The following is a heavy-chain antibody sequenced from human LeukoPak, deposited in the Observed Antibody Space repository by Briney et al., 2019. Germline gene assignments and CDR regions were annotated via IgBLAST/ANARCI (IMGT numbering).Heavy chain of an antibody. Sequence: SQTLSLTCDISGDTVSSNSAAWNWIRQSPSRGLEWLGRTYYRSRWYYDYAVSVKSRITISPDTSKNQFSLQLNSVTADDTAVYYCARGFALDFWGQGTMVTVSS. V-gene: IGHV6-1*01. CDR2: TYYRSRWYY. CDR1: GDTVSSNSAA. J-gene: IGHJ3*01. CDR3: ARGFALDF.